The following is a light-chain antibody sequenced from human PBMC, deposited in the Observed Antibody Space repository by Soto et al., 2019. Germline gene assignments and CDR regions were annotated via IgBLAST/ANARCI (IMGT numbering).Light chain of an antibody. CDR2: GVT. Sequence: QSALTQPASVSGSPGQSITISCTGTDSDVGGYNYVSWYQQHPGKAHKLIIYGVTNRPSGVSNRFSGSKSGNTASLTISGLQAEDEADYYCSSYTTRSTYVVLGGGTKLTV. J-gene: IGLJ2*01. V-gene: IGLV2-14*01. CDR1: DSDVGGYNY. CDR3: SSYTTRSTYVV.